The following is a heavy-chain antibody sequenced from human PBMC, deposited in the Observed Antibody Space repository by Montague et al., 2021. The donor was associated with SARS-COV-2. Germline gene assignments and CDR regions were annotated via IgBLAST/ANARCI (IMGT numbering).Heavy chain of an antibody. CDR2: ITGSGSNT. CDR1: GFAFSNYA. D-gene: IGHD1-1*01. J-gene: IGHJ4*02. V-gene: IGHV3-23*01. Sequence: SLRLSCAASGFAFSNYAMSWVRQAPGKGLEWVSAITGSGSNTYYADSMKGRFTIFRDNSRSTLYLQINSLRAEDTAVYYYARQNWNDGGGYWGQGTLVTVSS. CDR3: ARQNWNDGGGY.